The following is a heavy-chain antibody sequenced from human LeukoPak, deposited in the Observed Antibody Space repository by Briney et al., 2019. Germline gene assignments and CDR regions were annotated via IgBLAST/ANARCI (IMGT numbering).Heavy chain of an antibody. CDR2: IGGDGGST. V-gene: IGHV3-43*02. D-gene: IGHD6-19*01. CDR3: AKDVSSGWYYYYYYMDV. J-gene: IGHJ6*03. Sequence: GGSLRLSRAASGFTFDDYAMHWVRQAPGTRLEWVSLIGGDGGSTYYADSVKGRFTISRDNSKNSLYLQMNSLRTEDTALYYCAKDVSSGWYYYYYYMDVWGKGPRSPSP. CDR1: GFTFDDYA.